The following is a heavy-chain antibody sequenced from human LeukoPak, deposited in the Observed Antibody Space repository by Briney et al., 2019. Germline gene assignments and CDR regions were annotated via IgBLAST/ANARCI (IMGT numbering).Heavy chain of an antibody. D-gene: IGHD3-10*01. J-gene: IGHJ4*02. CDR1: GYSISSGYY. Sequence: SETLSLTCTVSGYSISSGYYWGWIRQPPGKGLEWIGSIYHSGSTYYNPSLKSRVTISVDTSKNQFSLKLSSVTAADTAVYYCARDTGPSGPFDYWGQGTLVTVSS. V-gene: IGHV4-38-2*02. CDR2: IYHSGST. CDR3: ARDTGPSGPFDY.